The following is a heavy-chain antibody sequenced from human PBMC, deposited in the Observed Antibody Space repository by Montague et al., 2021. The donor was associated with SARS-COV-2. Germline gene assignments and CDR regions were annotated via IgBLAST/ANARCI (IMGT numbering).Heavy chain of an antibody. V-gene: IGHV3-74*03. CDR3: ARDKGAATPFDP. J-gene: IGHJ5*02. CDR1: GFTFSNHW. D-gene: IGHD4/OR15-4a*01. Sequence: SLRLPCAASGFTFSNHWMHWVRQPPGKGLVWVSRITTDATNTAYADSVKGRFTVSRDNAKNTLYLQMNSLRVEDTAVYYCARDKGAATPFDPWGQGTLVTVSS. CDR2: ITTDATNT.